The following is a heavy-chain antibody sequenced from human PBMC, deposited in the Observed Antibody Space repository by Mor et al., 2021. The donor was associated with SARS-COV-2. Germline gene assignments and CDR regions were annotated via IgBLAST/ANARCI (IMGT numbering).Heavy chain of an antibody. CDR2: NK. D-gene: IGHD6-13*01. V-gene: IGHV3-30*02. Sequence: NKYYADSVTGRFTISRDNSKNTLYLQMNSLRAEDTAVYYCAKDPGIAAAGQHTWGQGTLVTVSS. J-gene: IGHJ5*02. CDR3: AKDPGIAAAGQHT.